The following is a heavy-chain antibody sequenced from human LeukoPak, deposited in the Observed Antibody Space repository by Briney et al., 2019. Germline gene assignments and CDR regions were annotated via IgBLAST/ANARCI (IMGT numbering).Heavy chain of an antibody. D-gene: IGHD3-22*01. J-gene: IGHJ4*02. V-gene: IGHV4-34*01. CDR3: ARGGMTYYYDSSGYYYYYYFDY. CDR1: GGSFSGYY. Sequence: SETLSLTCAVSGGSFSGYYWSWIRQPPGKGLEWIGEINHSGSTNYNPSLKSRVTISVDTSKNQSSLKLSSVTAADTAVYYCARGGMTYYYDSSGYYYYYYFDYWSQGTLVTVSS. CDR2: INHSGST.